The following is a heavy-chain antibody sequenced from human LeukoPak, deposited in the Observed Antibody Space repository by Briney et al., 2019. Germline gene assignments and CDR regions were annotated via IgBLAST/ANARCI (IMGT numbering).Heavy chain of an antibody. V-gene: IGHV3-23*01. CDR2: ISGSGSNT. J-gene: IGHJ6*03. CDR3: AKDRCSNGIGCYYYYMDV. D-gene: IGHD2-8*01. CDR1: GITFSGSG. Sequence: GGSLRLSCAASGITFSGSGMSWVRQAPGKGLEWVSTISGSGSNTHYADSVKGRFTISRDSSKNILYLQMNSLRAEDTAVYYCAKDRCSNGIGCYYYYMDVWGKGTTVAISS.